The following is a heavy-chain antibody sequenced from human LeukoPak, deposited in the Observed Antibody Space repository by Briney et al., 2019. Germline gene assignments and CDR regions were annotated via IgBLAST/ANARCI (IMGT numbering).Heavy chain of an antibody. V-gene: IGHV4-59*12. CDR3: ARARGAVAIDY. D-gene: IGHD6-19*01. CDR1: GGSISSYY. Sequence: SETLSLTCTVSGGSISSYYWSWIRQPPGKVLEWIGYIYYSGSTNYNPSLKSRVPISVDTSKNQFSLKLRSVIAADTAVYYCARARGAVAIDYWGQGTLVTVSS. CDR2: IYYSGST. J-gene: IGHJ4*02.